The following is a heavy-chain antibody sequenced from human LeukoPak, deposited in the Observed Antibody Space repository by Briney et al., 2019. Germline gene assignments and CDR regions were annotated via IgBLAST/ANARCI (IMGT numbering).Heavy chain of an antibody. CDR1: GFTFSSYR. D-gene: IGHD3-3*01. CDR2: ISSSSSYI. J-gene: IGHJ4*02. V-gene: IGHV3-21*01. Sequence: TGGSLRLSCAASGFTFSSYRMNWVRQAPGKGLEWVSTISSSSSYIYYADSVKGRFTISRDNAKNSLYLQMNSLRAEDTAVYYCASGSAYDFWSGYYYFDYWGQGTLVTVSS. CDR3: ASGSAYDFWSGYYYFDY.